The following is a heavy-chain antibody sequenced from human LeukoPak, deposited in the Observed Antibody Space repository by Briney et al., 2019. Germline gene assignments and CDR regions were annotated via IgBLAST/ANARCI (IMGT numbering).Heavy chain of an antibody. CDR3: ARDGAARGSGSFGD. Sequence: GGSLRLSCAASGFTFSSYGMSWVRQAPGKGLEWVSAISGSGGSTYYADSVKGRFTISRDNSKNTLYLQMNSLRVEDTAIYFCARDGAARGSGSFGDWGQGTLVTVSS. V-gene: IGHV3-23*01. CDR2: ISGSGGST. J-gene: IGHJ4*02. CDR1: GFTFSSYG. D-gene: IGHD3-10*01.